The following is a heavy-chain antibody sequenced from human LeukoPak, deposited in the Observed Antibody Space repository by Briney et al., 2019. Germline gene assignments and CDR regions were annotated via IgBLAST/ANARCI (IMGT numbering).Heavy chain of an antibody. Sequence: GGSLRLSCAASGFTFDDYTMHWVRQAPGKGLVWVSRINSDGSSTSYADSVKGRFTISRDNAKNTLYLQMNSLRAEDTAIYYCAAAVTGLDYWGQGSLVTVSS. CDR2: INSDGSST. CDR1: GFTFDDYT. V-gene: IGHV3-74*01. CDR3: AAAVTGLDY. J-gene: IGHJ4*02. D-gene: IGHD6-19*01.